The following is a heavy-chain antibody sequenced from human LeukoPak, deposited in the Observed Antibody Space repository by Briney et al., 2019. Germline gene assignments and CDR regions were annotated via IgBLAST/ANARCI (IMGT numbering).Heavy chain of an antibody. Sequence: GGSLRLSCAASGFTFSSYEMNWVRQAPGKGLEWVSYISSSGSTIYYADSVKGRFTISRDNAKNSLYLQMNSLRAEGTAVYYCARGERYSSSWYYFDYWGQGTLVTVSS. CDR3: ARGERYSSSWYYFDY. CDR1: GFTFSSYE. CDR2: ISSSGSTI. J-gene: IGHJ4*02. D-gene: IGHD6-13*01. V-gene: IGHV3-48*03.